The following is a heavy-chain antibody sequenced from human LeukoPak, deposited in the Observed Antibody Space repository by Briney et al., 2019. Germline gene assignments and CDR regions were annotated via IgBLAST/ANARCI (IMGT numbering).Heavy chain of an antibody. CDR2: IYHSGST. CDR1: GGSINNYY. Sequence: PSETLSLTCTVSGGSINNYYWGWIRQPPGKGLEWIGYIYHSGSTNYNPSLKSRVTISVDTSKNQFSLNLRSVTAADTAVYYCARPGIGGAFDIWGQGTMVTVSS. V-gene: IGHV4-59*12. CDR3: ARPGIGGAFDI. D-gene: IGHD3-3*01. J-gene: IGHJ3*02.